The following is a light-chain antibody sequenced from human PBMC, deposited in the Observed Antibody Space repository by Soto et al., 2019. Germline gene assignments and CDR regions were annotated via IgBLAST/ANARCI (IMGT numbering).Light chain of an antibody. V-gene: IGKV4-1*01. J-gene: IGKJ2*01. CDR2: WAS. Sequence: DIVMTQSPDSLGVSLGERTTFNCKSSQSVLSSSNSKNYLAWYQQKLGQPPQLLISWASTRESGVPDRFSGSGSETDFSLTISSLQAEDVAVYYCQQYFSTPPTFGQGTKLEI. CDR3: QQYFSTPPT. CDR1: QSVLSSSNSKNY.